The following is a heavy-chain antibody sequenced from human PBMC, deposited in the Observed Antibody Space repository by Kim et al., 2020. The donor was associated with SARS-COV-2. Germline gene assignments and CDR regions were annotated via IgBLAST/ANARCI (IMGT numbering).Heavy chain of an antibody. D-gene: IGHD5-18*01. J-gene: IGHJ4*02. V-gene: IGHV4-31*02. Sequence: LKSRVTISGDKSKNQFSLKLGSVTAADTAVYYCAREERGYSYGYSDYFDYWGQGTLVTVSS. CDR3: AREERGYSYGYSDYFDY.